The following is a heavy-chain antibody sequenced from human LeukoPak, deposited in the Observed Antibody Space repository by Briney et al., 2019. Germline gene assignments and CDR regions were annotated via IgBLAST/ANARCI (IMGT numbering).Heavy chain of an antibody. V-gene: IGHV3-23*01. CDR2: ISGSGGTT. CDR1: GFTFNTYA. CDR3: AKYSRPPSIDY. D-gene: IGHD6-13*01. J-gene: IGHJ4*02. Sequence: GGSLRLSCAASGFTFNTYAMSWVRQAPGKGLEWVSAISGSGGTTYYADSVEGRFTISRDNSKNTLYLQMNSLRAEDTAVYYCAKYSRPPSIDYWGQGTLVTVSS.